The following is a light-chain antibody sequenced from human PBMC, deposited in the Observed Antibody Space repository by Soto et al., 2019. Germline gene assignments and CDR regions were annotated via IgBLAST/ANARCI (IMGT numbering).Light chain of an antibody. CDR1: SSDVGSYNL. V-gene: IGLV2-23*02. CDR3: CSYANNNTTNWV. CDR2: EVS. Sequence: QSVLTQPASLSGSPGQAITISCTGTSSDVGSYNLVSWYQQHPGKAPKRIIYEVSKRPSGLSSYFSGSKSGNTASLTISGLQAEDEADYYCCSYANNNTTNWVFGGGTKVTVL. J-gene: IGLJ3*02.